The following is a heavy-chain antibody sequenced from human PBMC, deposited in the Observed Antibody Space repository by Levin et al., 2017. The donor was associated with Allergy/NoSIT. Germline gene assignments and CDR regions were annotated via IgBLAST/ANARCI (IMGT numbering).Heavy chain of an antibody. CDR2: ISYDGSNK. CDR1: GFTFSSYG. CDR3: AREQQLFDY. Sequence: GGSLRLSCAASGFTFSSYGMHWVRQAPGKGLEWVAVISYDGSNKYYADSVKGRFTISRDNSKNTLYLQMNSLRAEDTAVYYCAREQQLFDYWGQGTLVTVSS. D-gene: IGHD6-13*01. V-gene: IGHV3-30*03. J-gene: IGHJ4*02.